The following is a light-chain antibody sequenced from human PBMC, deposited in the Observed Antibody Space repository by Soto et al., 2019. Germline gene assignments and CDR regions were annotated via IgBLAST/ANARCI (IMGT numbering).Light chain of an antibody. CDR1: QSIRRW. CDR3: QQYNSYSRT. J-gene: IGKJ1*01. Sequence: DTTMTRSPSTLSASVGDRVPITCRASQSIRRWLAWYQQRPGKAPKVLIYDASSLESGVPSRFSGSGSGTEFTLAISSLQPDDFATYFCQQYNSYSRTFGQGTKVDVK. V-gene: IGKV1-5*01. CDR2: DAS.